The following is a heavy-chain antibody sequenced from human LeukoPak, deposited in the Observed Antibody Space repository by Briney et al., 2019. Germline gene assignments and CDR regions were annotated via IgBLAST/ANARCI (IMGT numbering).Heavy chain of an antibody. CDR2: IYYSGST. CDR1: GGSISSSSYY. Sequence: PSETLSLTCTVSGGSISSSSYYWGWIRQPPGKGLEWIESIYYSGSTYYNPSLKSRVTISVDTSKNQFSLKLSSVTAADTAVYYCARDKQDDSSGYYTVFDYWGQGTLVTVSS. CDR3: ARDKQDDSSGYYTVFDY. D-gene: IGHD3-22*01. V-gene: IGHV4-39*07. J-gene: IGHJ4*02.